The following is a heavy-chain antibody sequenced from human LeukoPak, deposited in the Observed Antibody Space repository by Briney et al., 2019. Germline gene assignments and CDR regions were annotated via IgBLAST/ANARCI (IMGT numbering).Heavy chain of an antibody. J-gene: IGHJ3*02. CDR3: ARGGYCSSSNCFANAFDI. D-gene: IGHD2-2*01. CDR1: GFTLSTYS. CDR2: TSSTGHTI. Sequence: PAGSLRLSCAASGFTLSTYSTNWVRQVQGKGMGWHSYTSSTGHTIYSADSVKGRFTISRDHAKNSLFLQMNSLRDEDTFVYYCARGGYCSSSNCFANAFDIWGQGTMVTVSS. V-gene: IGHV3-48*02.